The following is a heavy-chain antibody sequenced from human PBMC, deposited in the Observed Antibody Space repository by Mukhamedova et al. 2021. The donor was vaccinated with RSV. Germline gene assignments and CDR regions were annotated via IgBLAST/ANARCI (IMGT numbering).Heavy chain of an antibody. J-gene: IGHJ6*02. Sequence: GLEWMGIINPSGGSTSYAQKFQGRVTMTRDTSTSTVYMELSSLSSEDTAVYYCARTLLWFGELKYYGMDVWGQGTTVTVPS. CDR3: ARTLLWFGELKYYGMDV. V-gene: IGHV1-46*01. D-gene: IGHD3-10*01. CDR2: INPSGGST.